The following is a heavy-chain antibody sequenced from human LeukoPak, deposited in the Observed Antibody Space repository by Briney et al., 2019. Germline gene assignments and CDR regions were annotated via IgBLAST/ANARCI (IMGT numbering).Heavy chain of an antibody. V-gene: IGHV4-61*02. CDR3: ARVHRLRYFDWLLRAPEDAFDI. J-gene: IGHJ3*02. CDR1: GGPISSGSYY. Sequence: SETLSLTCTVSGGPISSGSYYWSWIRQPAGKGLEWIRRIYTSGSTNYNPSLKSRVTISVDTSKNQFSLKLSSVTAADTAVYYCARVHRLRYFDWLLRAPEDAFDIWGQGTMVTVSS. CDR2: IYTSGST. D-gene: IGHD3-9*01.